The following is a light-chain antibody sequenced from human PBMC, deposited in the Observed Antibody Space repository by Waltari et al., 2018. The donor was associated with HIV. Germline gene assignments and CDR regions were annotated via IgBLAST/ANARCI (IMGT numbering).Light chain of an antibody. J-gene: IGKJ3*01. CDR1: RDISNH. Sequence: DIQMTQSPSSRSASVGDRVTITCQARRDISNHLNWYQQKPGKAPKFLIYGVCNLEIGVPSRFRGSGSGKDFTFTISSLQPEDMATYYCHQYDNPPPTVGPGTKVDSK. V-gene: IGKV1-33*01. CDR3: HQYDNPPPT. CDR2: GVC.